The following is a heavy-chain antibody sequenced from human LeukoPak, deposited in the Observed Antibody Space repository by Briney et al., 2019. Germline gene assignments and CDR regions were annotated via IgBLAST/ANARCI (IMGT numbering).Heavy chain of an antibody. D-gene: IGHD5-18*01. CDR3: ARGGYSYGSLVVFDY. Sequence: SETLSLTCTVSGDSISSNYWTWIRQPPGKGLEWIGYMYYSGSTTYNPSLKSRVTISVDTSKNQFSLRLSSVTAADTAVYYCARGGYSYGSLVVFDYWGQGTLVTVSS. V-gene: IGHV4-59*01. J-gene: IGHJ4*02. CDR1: GDSISSNY. CDR2: MYYSGST.